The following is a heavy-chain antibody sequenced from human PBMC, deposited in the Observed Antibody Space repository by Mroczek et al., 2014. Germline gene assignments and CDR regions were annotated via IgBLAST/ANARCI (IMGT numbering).Heavy chain of an antibody. CDR1: GFTFSSYA. V-gene: IGHV3-23*04. D-gene: IGHD6-19*01. CDR3: AKDLMQWLDYYYYYGMDV. CDR2: ISGSGGST. J-gene: IGHJ6*02. Sequence: VQLVESGGGLVQPGGSLRLSCAASGFTFSSYAMSWVRQAPGKGLEWVSAISGSGGSTYYADSVKGRFTISRDNSKNTLYLQMNSLRAEDTAVYYCAKDLMQWLDYYYYYGMDVWGQGTTVTVSS.